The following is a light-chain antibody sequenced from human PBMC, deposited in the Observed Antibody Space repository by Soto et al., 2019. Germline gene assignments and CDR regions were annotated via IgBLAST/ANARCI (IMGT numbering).Light chain of an antibody. J-gene: IGLJ1*01. CDR3: RSYTSSSTLGV. CDR2: DVS. Sequence: QSVLTQPASVSGSPGQSITISCTGTSSDVGGYNYVSWYQQHPGKAPKLMIYDVSNRPSGVSNRFSGSKSGNTASLTISGLQADDEADYYCRSYTSSSTLGVFGTGTKLTVI. V-gene: IGLV2-14*01. CDR1: SSDVGGYNY.